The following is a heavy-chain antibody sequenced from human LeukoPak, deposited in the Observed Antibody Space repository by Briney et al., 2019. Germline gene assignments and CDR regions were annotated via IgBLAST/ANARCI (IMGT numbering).Heavy chain of an antibody. Sequence: GGSLRLSCAASGFTFSSYGMHWVRQVPGKGLEWVGRIKSKTDGGTTDYAAPVKGRFTISRDDSKNTLYLQMNSMKTEDTAVYYCTTASYYYGSGSYWDAFDIWGQGTMVTVSS. CDR1: GFTFSSYG. V-gene: IGHV3-15*01. CDR2: IKSKTDGGTT. CDR3: TTASYYYGSGSYWDAFDI. D-gene: IGHD3-10*01. J-gene: IGHJ3*02.